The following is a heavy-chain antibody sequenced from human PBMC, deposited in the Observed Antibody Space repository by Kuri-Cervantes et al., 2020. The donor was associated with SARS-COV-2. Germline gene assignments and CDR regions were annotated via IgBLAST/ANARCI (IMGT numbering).Heavy chain of an antibody. J-gene: IGHJ6*02. D-gene: IGHD1-7*01. CDR2: INPSGGST. V-gene: IGHV1-46*01. Sequence: ASVKVSCKASGYTFTSYGISWVRQAPGQGLEWMGIINPSGGSTSYAQTFQGRVTMTRDTSTSTAYMELSSLRSEDTAVYYCARDGGNGGQLLYYGMDVWGQGTTVTVSS. CDR1: GYTFTSYG. CDR3: ARDGGNGGQLLYYGMDV.